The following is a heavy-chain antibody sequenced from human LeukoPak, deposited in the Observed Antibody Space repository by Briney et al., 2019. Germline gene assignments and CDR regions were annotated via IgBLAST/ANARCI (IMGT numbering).Heavy chain of an antibody. CDR2: IIPIFGTA. CDR3: AREGDYCSSTSCYIFGYAFDI. CDR1: VGIFSSYA. Sequence: SVNVSCKASVGIFSSYAISWVRQAPGQGLEWMGGIIPIFGTANYAQKFQGRVTITADESTSTAYMELSSLRSEDTAVYYCAREGDYCSSTSCYIFGYAFDIWGQGTMVTVSS. D-gene: IGHD2-2*02. J-gene: IGHJ3*02. V-gene: IGHV1-69*01.